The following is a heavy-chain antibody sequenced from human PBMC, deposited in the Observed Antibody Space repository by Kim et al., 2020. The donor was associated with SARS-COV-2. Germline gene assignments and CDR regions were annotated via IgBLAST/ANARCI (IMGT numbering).Heavy chain of an antibody. Sequence: SETLSLTCAVYGGSFSGYYWSWIRQPPGKGLEWIGEINHSGSTNYNPSLKSRVTISVDTSKNQFSLKLSSVTAADTAVYYCARVRYTVGFDYWGQGTLVTVSS. J-gene: IGHJ4*02. CDR2: INHSGST. D-gene: IGHD3-16*02. CDR3: ARVRYTVGFDY. V-gene: IGHV4-34*01. CDR1: GGSFSGYY.